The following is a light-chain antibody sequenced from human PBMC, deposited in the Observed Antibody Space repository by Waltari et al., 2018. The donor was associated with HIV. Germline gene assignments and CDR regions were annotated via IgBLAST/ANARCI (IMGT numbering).Light chain of an antibody. J-gene: IGLJ3*02. CDR2: DNN. Sequence: QSVLTQPPSVSAAPGQKVTISCSGSRSNIGNNFVSWYQQFPGTAPNLLLYDNNKRPSEIPDRVSGSKSGTSATLVISGLRSGDEADYYCATWDSSLSGVVFGGGTKLTVL. CDR1: RSNIGNNF. CDR3: ATWDSSLSGVV. V-gene: IGLV1-51*01.